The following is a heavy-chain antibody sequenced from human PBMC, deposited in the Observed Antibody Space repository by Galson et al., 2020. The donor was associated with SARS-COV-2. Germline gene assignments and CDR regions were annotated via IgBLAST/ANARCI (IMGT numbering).Heavy chain of an antibody. CDR2: ISYDGSNQ. CDR3: ASLITMVRGVINS. D-gene: IGHD3-10*01. CDR1: GFTFSSYA. J-gene: IGHJ4*02. Sequence: GESLKIPCAASGFTFSSYAMHWVRQAPGKGLEWVAVISYDGSNQYYADPVKGRFTISRDNSKNTLYLQMNSLGAEDTAVYYWASLITMVRGVINSWGQGTLVTVSS. V-gene: IGHV3-30*04.